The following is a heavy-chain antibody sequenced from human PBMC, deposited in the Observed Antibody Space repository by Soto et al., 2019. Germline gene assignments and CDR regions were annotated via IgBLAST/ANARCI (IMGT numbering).Heavy chain of an antibody. V-gene: IGHV4-59*01. D-gene: IGHD7-27*01. J-gene: IGHJ4*02. CDR3: AGAPNRDYFDF. CDR2: TYYTGST. CDR1: SGSISTYY. Sequence: SQTLSLTCTVSSGSISTYYWSWIRQPPGKGLEWIGYTYYTGSTNYNPSLKTRVAISMDTSKNQFSLNLSSVTAADTAVYYCAGAPNRDYFDFWGLGTLVTVSS.